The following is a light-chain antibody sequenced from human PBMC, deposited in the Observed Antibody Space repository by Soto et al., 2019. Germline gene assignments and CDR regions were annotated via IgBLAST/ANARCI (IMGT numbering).Light chain of an antibody. CDR1: QSISSY. CDR3: QQYNSYAWT. Sequence: IQLTQSPSSLAASLGDRVTITCRASQSISSYLNWYQQKPGKAPKLLIYKASSLESGVPSRFRGSGSGTEFTLTISSLQPDDFESYYCQQYNSYAWTFGQGTKVDIK. V-gene: IGKV1-5*03. J-gene: IGKJ1*01. CDR2: KAS.